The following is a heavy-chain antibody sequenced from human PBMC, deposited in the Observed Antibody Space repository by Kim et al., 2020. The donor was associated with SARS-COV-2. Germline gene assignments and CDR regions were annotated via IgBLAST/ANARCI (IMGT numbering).Heavy chain of an antibody. Sequence: GRFTISRDNSKNTLYLQMNSLRAEDTAVYYCAKDLDFNYYDSSGYPDFDYWGQGTLVTVSS. V-gene: IGHV3-33*06. D-gene: IGHD3-22*01. CDR3: AKDLDFNYYDSSGYPDFDY. J-gene: IGHJ4*02.